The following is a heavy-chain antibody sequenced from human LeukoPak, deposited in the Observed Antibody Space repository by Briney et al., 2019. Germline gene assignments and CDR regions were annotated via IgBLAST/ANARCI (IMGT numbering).Heavy chain of an antibody. J-gene: IGHJ4*02. Sequence: PGGSLRLSCAASGFTFSSYAMSWVRQAPGKGLEWVSAISGSGGSTYYADSVKGRFTISRDNSKNTLYLQMNSLRAEDTAVYYRAKDVSKVRGEEFDYWGQGTLVTVSS. CDR2: ISGSGGST. V-gene: IGHV3-23*01. D-gene: IGHD3-10*01. CDR3: AKDVSKVRGEEFDY. CDR1: GFTFSSYA.